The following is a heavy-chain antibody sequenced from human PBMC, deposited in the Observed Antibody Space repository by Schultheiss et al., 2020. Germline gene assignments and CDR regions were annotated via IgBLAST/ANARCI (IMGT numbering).Heavy chain of an antibody. J-gene: IGHJ4*02. V-gene: IGHV2-70*01. CDR2: IDWDDDK. CDR1: GFSLSTSGVG. CDR3: ARSRLGYNWNHSFDY. Sequence: SGPTLVKPTQTLTLTCTFSGFSLSTSGVGVSWIRQPPGKALEWLALIDWDDDKYYSTSLKTRLTISKDTSKNQVVLTMTNMDPVDTATYYCARSRLGYNWNHSFDYWGQGTLVTVSS. D-gene: IGHD1-20*01.